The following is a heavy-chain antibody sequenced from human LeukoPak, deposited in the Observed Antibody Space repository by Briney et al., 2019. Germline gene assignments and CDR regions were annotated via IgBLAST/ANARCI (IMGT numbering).Heavy chain of an antibody. CDR3: ARADGSGSGFDY. CDR1: GGSISSYY. J-gene: IGHJ4*02. Sequence: PSETLSLTCTVSGGSISSYYWSWIRQPPGKGLEWIGYIYTSGSTNYNPSLKSRVTISVDTSKNQFSLKLSSVTAADTAVYYCARADGSGSGFDYWGQGTLVTVSS. D-gene: IGHD3-10*01. V-gene: IGHV4-4*09. CDR2: IYTSGST.